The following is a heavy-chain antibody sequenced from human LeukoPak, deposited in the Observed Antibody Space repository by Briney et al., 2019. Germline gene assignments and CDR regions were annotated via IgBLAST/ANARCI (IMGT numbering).Heavy chain of an antibody. J-gene: IGHJ4*02. CDR2: IYSGGSA. Sequence: GGSLRLSCAASGFTVSSNYMSWVRQAPGKGLEWVSVIYSGGSASCADSVRGRFTISRDNSKNTLHVQMNSLRDEDTAVYYCAKDQRWESPHYLDSWGQGTLVTVSS. CDR3: AKDQRWESPHYLDS. D-gene: IGHD1-26*01. CDR1: GFTVSSNY. V-gene: IGHV3-53*01.